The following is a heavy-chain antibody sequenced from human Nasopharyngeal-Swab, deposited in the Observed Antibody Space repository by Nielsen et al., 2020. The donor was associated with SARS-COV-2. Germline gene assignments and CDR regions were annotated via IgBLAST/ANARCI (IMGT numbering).Heavy chain of an antibody. V-gene: IGHV3-23*01. D-gene: IGHD5-12*01. CDR2: IPGSGDNK. Sequence: GESLKISCAASGFTFSSCIMTWVRQAPGKGLEWVSAIPGSGDNKCYADSVKGRFTISRDNSKNTLYLQMDSLRAEDTAIYYCAKRRDSGSSGRYFDYWGQGTLVTVSS. CDR3: AKRRDSGSSGRYFDY. CDR1: GFTFSSCI. J-gene: IGHJ4*02.